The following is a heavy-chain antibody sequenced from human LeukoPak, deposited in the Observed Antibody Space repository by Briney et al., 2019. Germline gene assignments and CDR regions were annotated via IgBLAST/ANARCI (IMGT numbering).Heavy chain of an antibody. CDR1: GGSISSGGYY. J-gene: IGHJ3*02. D-gene: IGHD3-10*01. CDR3: ARSSDRVGDAFDI. V-gene: IGHV4-39*07. CDR2: IYHSGST. Sequence: SETLSLTCTVSGGSISSGGYYWSWIRQHPGKGLEWIGEIYHSGSTNYNPSLKSRVTISVDKSKNQFSLKLSSVTAADTAVYYCARSSDRVGDAFDIWGQGTMVTVSS.